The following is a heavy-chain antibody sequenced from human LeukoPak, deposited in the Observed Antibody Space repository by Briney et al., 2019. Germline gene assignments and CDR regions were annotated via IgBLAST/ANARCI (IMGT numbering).Heavy chain of an antibody. CDR1: GFIFSNYW. V-gene: IGHV3-74*01. D-gene: IGHD3-22*01. CDR3: ARGRYSSGYRDAFDI. Sequence: GGSLRLSCADSGFIFSNYWMHWVRQVPGKGLVWVSRINNDGSSRSYADSVKGRFTISRDNDKNTLHLQMNSLRAEDTAVYYCARGRYSSGYRDAFDIWGQGTMVTVAS. CDR2: INNDGSSR. J-gene: IGHJ3*02.